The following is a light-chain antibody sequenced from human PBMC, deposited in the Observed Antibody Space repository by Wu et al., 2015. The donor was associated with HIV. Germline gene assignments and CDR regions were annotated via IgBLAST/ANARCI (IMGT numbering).Light chain of an antibody. Sequence: TQSPRTLSLSPGERAIISCKASQSVSSRHLAWYQQKPGQAPRLLFFDAFVRATGIPDRFSASGSAADFTLTISRLEPEDFAVYYCHQYGTSLWTFGQGTRVEIK. CDR1: QSVSSRH. J-gene: IGKJ1*01. CDR2: DAF. CDR3: HQYGTSLWT. V-gene: IGKV3-20*01.